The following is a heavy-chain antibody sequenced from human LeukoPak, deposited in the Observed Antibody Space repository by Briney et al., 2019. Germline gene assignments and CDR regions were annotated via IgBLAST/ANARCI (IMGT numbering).Heavy chain of an antibody. CDR2: INHSGST. D-gene: IGHD3-22*01. Sequence: SETLSLTCAVYGGSFSGYYWSWIRQPPGKGLEWIGEINHSGSTNYNPSLKSRVTISVDTSKNQFSPKLSSVTAADTAVYYCARGNLTYYYDSSGYYGDAFDIWGQGTMVTVSS. V-gene: IGHV4-34*01. J-gene: IGHJ3*02. CDR1: GGSFSGYY. CDR3: ARGNLTYYYDSSGYYGDAFDI.